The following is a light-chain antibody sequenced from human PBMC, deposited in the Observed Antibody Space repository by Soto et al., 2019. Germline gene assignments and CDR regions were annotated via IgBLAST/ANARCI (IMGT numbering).Light chain of an antibody. J-gene: IGKJ1*01. CDR3: QQYDTYWT. CDR2: DGS. Sequence: DIQMTQSPSTLSASVGDRVTITCRASQSISSWLAWYQQKPGKAPKLLIYDGSSFESGVPSRFSGSRSGTEFTLTISSLQPDDIATYYCQQYDTYWTFGQGTKVDIK. V-gene: IGKV1-5*01. CDR1: QSISSW.